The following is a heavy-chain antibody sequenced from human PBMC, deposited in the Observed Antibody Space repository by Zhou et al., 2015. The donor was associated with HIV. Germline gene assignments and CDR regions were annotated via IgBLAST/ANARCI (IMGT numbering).Heavy chain of an antibody. Sequence: QVQLVQSGAEVKKPGSSVKVSCKASGGTFSSYAISWVRQAPGQGLEWMGGIIPIFGTANYAQKFQGRVTITADKSTSTAYMELSSLRSEDTAVYYCARDRSGYSGYDRGFYYGMDVWGQGTTVTVSS. J-gene: IGHJ6*02. V-gene: IGHV1-69*06. CDR2: IIPIFGTA. CDR3: ARDRSGYSGYDRGFYYGMDV. D-gene: IGHD5-12*01. CDR1: GGTFSSYA.